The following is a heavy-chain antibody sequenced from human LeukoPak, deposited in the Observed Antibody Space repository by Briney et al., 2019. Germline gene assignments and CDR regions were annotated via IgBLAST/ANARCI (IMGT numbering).Heavy chain of an antibody. Sequence: GGSLRLSCAASGFTFSSYSMNWVRQAPGKGLEWVSYISSSTSTIYYADSVKGRFTISRDNAKNSLYLQMNSLRDEDTAVYYCARPFYDSGGYYYKSLDIWGQGTMVTVSS. CDR2: ISSSTSTI. J-gene: IGHJ3*02. CDR1: GFTFSSYS. V-gene: IGHV3-48*02. CDR3: ARPFYDSGGYYYKSLDI. D-gene: IGHD3-22*01.